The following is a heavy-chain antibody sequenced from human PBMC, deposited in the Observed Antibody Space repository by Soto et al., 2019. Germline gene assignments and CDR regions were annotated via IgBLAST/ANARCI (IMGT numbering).Heavy chain of an antibody. D-gene: IGHD6-13*01. J-gene: IGHJ4*02. CDR3: AKGDTTAAGTIDY. CDR2: ITGGGDNT. Sequence: GGSLRLSCAASGFPFSTYAMTWVRQAPGKGLEWVSAITGGGDNTHYADSVKGRLTISRDNSKNMLFLQMNSLTAEDTAVYYCAKGDTTAAGTIDYWGQGTLVTVSS. CDR1: GFPFSTYA. V-gene: IGHV3-23*01.